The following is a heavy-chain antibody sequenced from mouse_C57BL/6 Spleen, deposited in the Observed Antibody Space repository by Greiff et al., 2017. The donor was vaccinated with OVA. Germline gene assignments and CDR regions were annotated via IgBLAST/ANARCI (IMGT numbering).Heavy chain of an antibody. CDR3: ARGPYYCDEGYFDY. J-gene: IGHJ2*01. V-gene: IGHV1-72*01. CDR2: IDPNSGGT. D-gene: IGHD1-1*01. Sequence: QVQLKQPGAELVKPGASVKLSCKASGYTFTSYWMHWVKQRPGRGLEWIGRIDPNSGGTKYNEKFTSKDTLTVDKPYSTADMQLSSLPSDASAVYYGARGPYYCDEGYFDYWGQGTTLTVSS. CDR1: GYTFTSYW.